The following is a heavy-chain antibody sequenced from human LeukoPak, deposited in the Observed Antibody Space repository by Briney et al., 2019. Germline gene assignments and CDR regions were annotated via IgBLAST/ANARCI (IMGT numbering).Heavy chain of an antibody. V-gene: IGHV3-48*01. CDR1: GFTFSSYS. CDR2: ISSSSSTI. CDR3: ARVSYYDSSGYYSAADYFDY. D-gene: IGHD3-22*01. Sequence: HPGGSLRLSCAASGFTFSSYSMNWVRQAPGKGLEWVSYISSSSSTIYYADSVKGRFTISRDNAKNSLYLQMNSLRAEDTAVYYCARVSYYDSSGYYSAADYFDYWGQGTLVTVSS. J-gene: IGHJ4*02.